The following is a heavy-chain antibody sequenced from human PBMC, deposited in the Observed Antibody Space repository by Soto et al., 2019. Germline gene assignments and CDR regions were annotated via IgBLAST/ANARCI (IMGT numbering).Heavy chain of an antibody. Sequence: PSQTLSLTCVISGDSVSTNSATWTWIRQSPSRGLEWLGRTYYRSKWYNDYAVSLKSRLTISPDTSKNQFSLQLNSVTPEDTAVYYCARLIGSSWFDSWGQGTLVTVSS. CDR3: ARLIGSSWFDS. CDR2: TYYRSKWYN. V-gene: IGHV6-1*01. J-gene: IGHJ5*01. CDR1: GDSVSTNSAT. D-gene: IGHD6-13*01.